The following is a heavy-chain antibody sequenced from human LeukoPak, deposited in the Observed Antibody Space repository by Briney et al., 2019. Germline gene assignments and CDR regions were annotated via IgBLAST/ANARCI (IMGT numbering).Heavy chain of an antibody. D-gene: IGHD2-15*01. J-gene: IGHJ4*02. CDR2: IKRRTDGGTS. CDR1: GFTFSDAW. V-gene: IGHV3-15*07. Sequence: GGSLRLSCAASGFTFSDAWMHWVRQAPGRGLEWVGLIKRRTDGGTSNYAAPVKGRFAISRDDSEDTLFLQMDSLKSEDTGVYYCTTGYTSASHDGYWGQGTLVTVSS. CDR3: TTGYTSASHDGY.